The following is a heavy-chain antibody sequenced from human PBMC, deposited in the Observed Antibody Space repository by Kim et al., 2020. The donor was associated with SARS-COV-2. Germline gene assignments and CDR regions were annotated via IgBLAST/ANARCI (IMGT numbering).Heavy chain of an antibody. J-gene: IGHJ5*02. V-gene: IGHV4-39*01. Sequence: SETLSLTCTVSGGSISSSSYYWGWIRQPPGQGLEWIGSIYYSGSTYYNPSLNSRVTISAATSKNQFSLKLSTVTAADTALYYCARPPRGFPVRDNWFDP. D-gene: IGHD3-10*01. CDR3: ARPPRGFPVRDNWFDP. CDR1: GGSISSSSYY. CDR2: IYYSGST.